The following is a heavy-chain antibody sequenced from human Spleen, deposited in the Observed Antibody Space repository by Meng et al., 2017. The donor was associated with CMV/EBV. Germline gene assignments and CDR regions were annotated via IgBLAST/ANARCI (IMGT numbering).Heavy chain of an antibody. J-gene: IGHJ4*02. CDR2: ITSAGSTL. Sequence: GESLKISCAASGFTFSDSYMSWIRQAPGKGLEWVSYITSAGSTLYYADSVKGRFTISRDNAKNSLYLQMNSLRAEDTAVYYCAHWGRGFDNWGRGTLVTVSS. V-gene: IGHV3-11*01. D-gene: IGHD3-16*01. CDR1: GFTFSDSY. CDR3: AHWGRGFDN.